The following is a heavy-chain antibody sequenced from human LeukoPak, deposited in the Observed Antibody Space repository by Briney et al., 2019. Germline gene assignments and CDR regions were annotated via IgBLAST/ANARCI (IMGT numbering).Heavy chain of an antibody. Sequence: SETVSLTCTVSGGSISSYYWSWIRQPPGKGLEWIGYIYYSGSTNYNPSLKSRVTISVDTSKNQFSLKLSSVTAADTAVYYCARGLNYGSGSYLYWGQGTLVTVSS. V-gene: IGHV4-59*01. CDR3: ARGLNYGSGSYLY. CDR1: GGSISSYY. CDR2: IYYSGST. D-gene: IGHD3-10*01. J-gene: IGHJ4*02.